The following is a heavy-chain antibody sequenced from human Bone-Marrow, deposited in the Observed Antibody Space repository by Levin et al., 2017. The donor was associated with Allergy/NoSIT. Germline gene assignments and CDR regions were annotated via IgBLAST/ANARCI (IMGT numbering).Heavy chain of an antibody. Sequence: GGSLRLSCTASGFTFGDYAMSWFRQAPGKGLEWVGFIRSKAYGGTTEYAASVKGRFTISRDDSKSIAYLQMNSLKTEDTAVYYCTRDPPQDTAMVSLDYWGQGTLVTVSS. V-gene: IGHV3-49*03. CDR2: IRSKAYGGTT. CDR3: TRDPPQDTAMVSLDY. CDR1: GFTFGDYA. D-gene: IGHD5-18*01. J-gene: IGHJ4*02.